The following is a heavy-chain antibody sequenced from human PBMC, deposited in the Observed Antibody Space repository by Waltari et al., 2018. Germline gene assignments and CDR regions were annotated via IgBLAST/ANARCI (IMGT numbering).Heavy chain of an antibody. CDR2: IYHSGST. V-gene: IGHV4-38-2*02. J-gene: IGHJ4*02. Sequence: QVQLQESGPGLVKPSETLSLTCAVSGYSISSGYYWGWIRQPPGKGLEWIGSIYHSGSTYYTPPLKSRVTISVDTSKNQFSLKLSSVTAADTAVYYCARDQTRPGGGLDYWGQGTLVTVSS. CDR3: ARDQTRPGGGLDY. CDR1: GYSISSGYY. D-gene: IGHD3-10*01.